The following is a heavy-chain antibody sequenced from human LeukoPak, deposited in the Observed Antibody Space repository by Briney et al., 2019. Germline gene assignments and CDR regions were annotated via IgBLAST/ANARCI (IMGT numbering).Heavy chain of an antibody. CDR3: ARLDIAAVGGYFDY. V-gene: IGHV4-4*02. CDR2: IYHSGST. J-gene: IGHJ4*02. CDR1: GGSISSNNW. D-gene: IGHD2-15*01. Sequence: ASETLSLTCAVSGGSISSNNWWIRVRQPPGKGLEWIGEIYHSGSTTYNPSLKSRVTISIDKSKNQFSLKMTSVTAADTAVYYCARLDIAAVGGYFDYWGQGTLVTVSS.